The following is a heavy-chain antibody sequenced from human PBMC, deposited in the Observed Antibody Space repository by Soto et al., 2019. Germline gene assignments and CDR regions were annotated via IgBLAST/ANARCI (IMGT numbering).Heavy chain of an antibody. CDR1: GGSISDFY. D-gene: IGHD6-19*01. V-gene: IGHV4-59*01. J-gene: IGHJ5*02. CDR3: TREQSDDNYFDP. Sequence: SETLSLTCTVSGGSISDFYWSWIRQPPGKGLEWIGYIYYSGSTNYNPSLKSRVTISVDTSKNQFSLNLRSMSPADTAVYYCTREQSDDNYFDPWGQGTLVTVSS. CDR2: IYYSGST.